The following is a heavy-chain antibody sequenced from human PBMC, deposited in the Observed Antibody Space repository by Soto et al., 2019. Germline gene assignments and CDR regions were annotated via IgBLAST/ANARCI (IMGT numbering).Heavy chain of an antibody. Sequence: QLQLQESGPGLVKPSETLSLTCTVSGGSISSSSYYWGWIRQPPGKGLEWIGSIYYSGSTYYNPSLKSRVTISVDTSKNQFSLKLSSVTAADTAVYYCARGRYDYVWGMDAFDIWGQGTMVTVSS. D-gene: IGHD3-16*01. CDR3: ARGRYDYVWGMDAFDI. CDR2: IYYSGST. J-gene: IGHJ3*02. V-gene: IGHV4-39*01. CDR1: GGSISSSSYY.